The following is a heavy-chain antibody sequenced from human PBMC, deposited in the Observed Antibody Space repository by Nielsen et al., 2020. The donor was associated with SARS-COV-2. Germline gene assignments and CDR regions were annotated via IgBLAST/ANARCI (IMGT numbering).Heavy chain of an antibody. CDR1: GFTFKSYT. CDR2: ITGGGGST. J-gene: IGHJ4*02. Sequence: GSLKISCTASGFTFKSYTMSWVRQAPGKGLEWVSAITGGGGSTSYADSAKGRFTISRDNSQSTLYLQMNGLRAEDTAVYYCAKGSENYYFLDFWGQGTLVTVSS. V-gene: IGHV3-23*01. D-gene: IGHD2/OR15-2a*01. CDR3: AKGSENYYFLDF.